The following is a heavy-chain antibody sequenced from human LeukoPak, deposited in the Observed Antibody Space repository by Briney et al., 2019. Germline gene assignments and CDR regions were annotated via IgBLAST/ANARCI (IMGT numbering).Heavy chain of an antibody. CDR1: GFTLSRYS. V-gene: IGHV3-21*01. CDR3: ARGTRLGELSLVTT. J-gene: IGHJ5*01. CDR2: ISSGSSYI. D-gene: IGHD3-16*02. Sequence: PGGSLRLSCVASGFTLSRYSMNWVRQAPGKGLEWVSYISSGSSYIYYADSVKGRFTISRDNGKNSLYLQMNRLRAEATAVYYCARGTRLGELSLVTTWGHGTLVTVSS.